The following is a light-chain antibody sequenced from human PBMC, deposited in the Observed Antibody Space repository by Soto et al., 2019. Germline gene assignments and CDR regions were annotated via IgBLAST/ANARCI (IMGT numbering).Light chain of an antibody. CDR2: DVS. CDR1: SSDVGRYNA. J-gene: IGLJ1*01. V-gene: IGLV2-14*03. CDR3: SSYTVSGSYV. Sequence: QSVLTQPASVSGSPGQSITISCSGTSSDVGRYNAVSWYQQHPGKVPQLMIYDVSIRPSGISDRFSASKSGNMASLTISGLKHEDEADYYCSSYTVSGSYVFGTGTKVXVL.